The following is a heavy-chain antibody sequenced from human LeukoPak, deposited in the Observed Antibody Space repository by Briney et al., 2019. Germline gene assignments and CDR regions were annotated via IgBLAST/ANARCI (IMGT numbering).Heavy chain of an antibody. Sequence: GGSLRLSCAASGFTFSSYGMHWVRQAPGKGLEWVAVISYDGSNKYYADSVKGRFTISRDNSKNTLYLQMNSLRAEDTAVYYCAKAGDHFDYWGQGTLVTVCS. V-gene: IGHV3-30*18. D-gene: IGHD3-10*01. CDR3: AKAGDHFDY. CDR2: ISYDGSNK. J-gene: IGHJ4*02. CDR1: GFTFSSYG.